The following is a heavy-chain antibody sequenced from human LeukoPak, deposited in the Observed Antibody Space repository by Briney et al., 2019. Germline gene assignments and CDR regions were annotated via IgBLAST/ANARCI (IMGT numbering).Heavy chain of an antibody. D-gene: IGHD3-9*01. J-gene: IGHJ6*03. CDR2: IRYDGSNK. CDR3: ARRYFARYSYYYMDV. V-gene: IGHV3-30*02. Sequence: GGSLRLSCAASGFTFSNFGMHWVRQAPGKGLEWVAFIRYDGSNKYYADSVKGRFTISRDNSKNTLYLQMNSLRGEDTAVYYCARRYFARYSYYYMDVWGKGTTVTISS. CDR1: GFTFSNFG.